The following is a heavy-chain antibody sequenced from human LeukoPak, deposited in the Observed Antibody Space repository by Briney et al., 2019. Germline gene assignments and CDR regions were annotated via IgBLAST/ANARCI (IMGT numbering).Heavy chain of an antibody. Sequence: PGGSLRLSCAASGFTFSSYAMSWFRQAPGKGLEWFSAISGSGGSTYYADSVKGRFTISRDNSKNTLYPQMNSLRAEDTAVYYCASTYYDYIWGSYRSPDDAFDIWGQGTMVTVSS. CDR3: ASTYYDYIWGSYRSPDDAFDI. D-gene: IGHD3-16*02. J-gene: IGHJ3*02. CDR2: ISGSGGST. V-gene: IGHV3-23*01. CDR1: GFTFSSYA.